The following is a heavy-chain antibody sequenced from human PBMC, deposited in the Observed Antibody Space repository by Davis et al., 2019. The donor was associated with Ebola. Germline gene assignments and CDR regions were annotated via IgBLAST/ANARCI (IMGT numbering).Heavy chain of an antibody. CDR2: VYHSGST. Sequence: MPSETLSLTCAVSGGSISSSNWWSWVRQPPGKGLEWIGEVYHSGSTNYNPSLKSRVTISVDKSKNQFSLKLSSVTAADTAVYYCARDMDFGNDAFDIWGQGTMVTVSS. D-gene: IGHD3-10*01. CDR3: ARDMDFGNDAFDI. CDR1: GGSISSSNW. J-gene: IGHJ3*02. V-gene: IGHV4-4*02.